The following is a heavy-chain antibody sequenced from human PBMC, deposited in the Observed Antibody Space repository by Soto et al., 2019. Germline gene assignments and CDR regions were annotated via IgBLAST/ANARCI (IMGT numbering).Heavy chain of an antibody. V-gene: IGHV4-30-4*01. CDR2: MYYSGST. Sequence: SETLSLTCTVSGGSISSGDYYWSWIRQPPGKGLEWIGYMYYSGSTYYNPSLKSRLTISVDTSDNQFSLKLSSVTAADTAVYYGARVGRTYYYDGSGYNWFDPWGQGTLVTVSS. D-gene: IGHD3-22*01. CDR1: GGSISSGDYY. J-gene: IGHJ5*02. CDR3: ARVGRTYYYDGSGYNWFDP.